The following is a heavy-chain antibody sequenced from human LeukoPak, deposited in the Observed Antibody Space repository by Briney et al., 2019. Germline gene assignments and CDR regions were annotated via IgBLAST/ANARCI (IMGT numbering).Heavy chain of an antibody. CDR1: GFTFSSYA. CDR3: AKDLYGDYVGDY. D-gene: IGHD4-17*01. Sequence: PGGSLRLSCAASGFTFSSYAMSWVRQAPGKGLEWVSTNADSVKGRFTISRDNSENTLYLQMNSLRAEDTAVYFCAKDLYGDYVGDYWGQGTLVTVSS. J-gene: IGHJ4*02. V-gene: IGHV3-23*01.